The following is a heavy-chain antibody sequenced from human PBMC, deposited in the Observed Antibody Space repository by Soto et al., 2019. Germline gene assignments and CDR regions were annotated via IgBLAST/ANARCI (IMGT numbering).Heavy chain of an antibody. CDR2: IIPIFGTA. J-gene: IGHJ6*02. D-gene: IGHD2-15*01. Sequence: SXNVSCKAFGVTXNNYGSGWVRQAPGQGLEYMGGIIPIFGTAKYAQKFPDRVKITADNPSTTAYMELSSLRSDYTAVYYCARDRDMVVEVAAGFGMDVWGQGTTATVSS. CDR1: GVTXNNYG. V-gene: IGHV1-69*06. CDR3: ARDRDMVVEVAAGFGMDV.